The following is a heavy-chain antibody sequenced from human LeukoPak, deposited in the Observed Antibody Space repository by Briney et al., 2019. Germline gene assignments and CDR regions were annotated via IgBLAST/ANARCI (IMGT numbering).Heavy chain of an antibody. CDR3: ARGTGGAAAADFDP. Sequence: SQTLSLTCTVSGGSISSDGYYWSWIRQPPGKGLEWIGAIYYTGSTYYNPSLKSRATISVDTSKNHFSLKLTSVTAADTAVYYCARGTGGAAAADFDPWGQGTLVTVS. J-gene: IGHJ5*02. V-gene: IGHV4-31*03. CDR1: GGSISSDGYY. CDR2: IYYTGST. D-gene: IGHD6-13*01.